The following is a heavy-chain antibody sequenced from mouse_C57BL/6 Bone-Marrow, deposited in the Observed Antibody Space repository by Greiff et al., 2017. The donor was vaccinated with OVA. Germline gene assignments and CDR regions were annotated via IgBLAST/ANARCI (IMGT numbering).Heavy chain of an antibody. D-gene: IGHD2-3*01. J-gene: IGHJ1*03. CDR2: FHPYNDDT. V-gene: IGHV1-47*01. CDR3: ARRIYDGYYGDWYFDV. CDR1: GYTFTTYP. Sequence: VQLQQSGAELVKPGASVKMSCKASGYTFTTYPIEWMKQNHGKSLEWIGNFHPYNDDTKYNEKFKGKATLTVEKSSSTVYLELSRLTSDDSAVYYCARRIYDGYYGDWYFDVWGTGTTVTVSS.